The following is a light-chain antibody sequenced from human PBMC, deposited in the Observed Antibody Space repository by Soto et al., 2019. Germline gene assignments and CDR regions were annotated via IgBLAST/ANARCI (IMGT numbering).Light chain of an antibody. CDR3: QEYKSAT. J-gene: IGKJ2*01. CDR2: DAS. Sequence: DIQMTQSPSTLSASVGDRVTITCRASQSISDWLAWYQQKPGKAPNLLIYDASTLQSGVPSRFSGSGSGTEFTLTISSLQPADFATYYCQEYKSATFGQGTKLEIE. CDR1: QSISDW. V-gene: IGKV1-5*01.